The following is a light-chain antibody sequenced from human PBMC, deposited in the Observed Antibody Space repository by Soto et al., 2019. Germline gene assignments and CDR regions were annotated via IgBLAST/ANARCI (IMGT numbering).Light chain of an antibody. Sequence: DIQMTQSPSPLSASVGDRVTITCRASQSISNCLAWYQQKPGEAPKLLIYDASALPRGVPSRFSGSGSGTKFTLTIASLQPDDFATYYCQQYETFSGTFGPGTKVDIK. V-gene: IGKV1-5*01. CDR1: QSISNC. CDR2: DAS. CDR3: QQYETFSGT. J-gene: IGKJ1*01.